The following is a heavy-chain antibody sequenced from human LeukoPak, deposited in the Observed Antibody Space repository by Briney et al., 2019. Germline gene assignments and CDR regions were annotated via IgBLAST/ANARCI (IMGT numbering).Heavy chain of an antibody. V-gene: IGHV4-30-4*08. CDR2: IYYSGST. J-gene: IGHJ3*02. D-gene: IGHD2-2*02. CDR3: ARDRPGAYCSSTSCYKADAFDI. CDR1: GGSISSGDYY. Sequence: SETLSLTCTVSGGSISSGDYYWSWIRQPPGKGLEWIGYIYYSGSTYYNPSLKSRVTISVDTSKNQFSLKLSSVTAADTAVYYCARDRPGAYCSSTSCYKADAFDIWGQGTIVTVSS.